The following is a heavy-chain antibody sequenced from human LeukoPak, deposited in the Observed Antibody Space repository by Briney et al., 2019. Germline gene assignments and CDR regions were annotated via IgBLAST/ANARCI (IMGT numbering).Heavy chain of an antibody. D-gene: IGHD2-2*01. Sequence: SETLSLTCTVSGGSISSYYWSWIRQPPGKGLEWIGYIYYSGSTNYNPSLKSRVTISVDTSKNQFSLKLSSVTAADTAVYYCARSGVVAAAPSQHWGQGTLVTVSS. CDR1: GGSISSYY. J-gene: IGHJ1*01. V-gene: IGHV4-59*01. CDR2: IYYSGST. CDR3: ARSGVVAAAPSQH.